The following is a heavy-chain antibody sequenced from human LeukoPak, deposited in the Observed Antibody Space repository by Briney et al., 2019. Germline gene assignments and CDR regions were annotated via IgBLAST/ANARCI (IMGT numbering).Heavy chain of an antibody. CDR2: IYYSGST. J-gene: IGHJ1*01. CDR3: ARHGSSGSGSYYEYFQH. Sequence: KPSETLSLTCTVSGGYISSSSYYWGWIRQPPGKGLEWIGSIYYSGSTNYNPSLKSRVTISVDTSKNQFSLKLSSVTAADTAVYYCARHGSSGSGSYYEYFQHWGQGTLVTVSS. D-gene: IGHD1-26*01. CDR1: GGYISSSSYY. V-gene: IGHV4-39*01.